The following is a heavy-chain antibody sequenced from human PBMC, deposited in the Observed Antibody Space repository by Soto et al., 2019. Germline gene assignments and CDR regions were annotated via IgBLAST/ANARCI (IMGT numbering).Heavy chain of an antibody. CDR2: ISSSSSTI. Sequence: GGSLRLSCAASGFTFSSYSMNWVRQAPGKGLEWVSYISSSSSTIYYADSVKGRFTISRDNAKNSLYLQMNSLRAEDTAVYYCARDVENDYIWGSYRYRYFDYWGQGTLVTVSS. D-gene: IGHD3-16*02. V-gene: IGHV3-48*01. J-gene: IGHJ4*02. CDR3: ARDVENDYIWGSYRYRYFDY. CDR1: GFTFSSYS.